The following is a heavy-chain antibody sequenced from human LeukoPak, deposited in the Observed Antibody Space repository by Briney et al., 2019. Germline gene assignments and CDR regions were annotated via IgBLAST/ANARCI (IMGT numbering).Heavy chain of an antibody. V-gene: IGHV4-34*01. CDR3: ARHALVFGVVITEYYFDY. Sequence: SETLSLTCAVYGGSFSGYYWSWIRQPPGKGLEWIGEINHSGSTNYNPSLKSRVTISVDTSKNQFSLKLSSVTAADTAVYYCARHALVFGVVITEYYFDYWGQGALVTVSS. CDR2: INHSGST. CDR1: GGSFSGYY. J-gene: IGHJ4*02. D-gene: IGHD3-3*01.